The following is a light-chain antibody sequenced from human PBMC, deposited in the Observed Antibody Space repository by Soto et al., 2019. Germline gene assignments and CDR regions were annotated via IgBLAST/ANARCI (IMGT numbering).Light chain of an antibody. CDR2: EVS. CDR3: SSYTSTRTRVL. CDR1: SSDVGGYNH. J-gene: IGLJ2*01. V-gene: IGLV2-14*01. Sequence: QAVVTQPASVSGSPGQSISISCTGTSSDVGGYNHVSWYQQHPGKAPKLLIYEVSNRPSGVSSRFSGSKSANTASLTISGLQAEDEADYYCSSYTSTRTRVLFGGGTKVTVL.